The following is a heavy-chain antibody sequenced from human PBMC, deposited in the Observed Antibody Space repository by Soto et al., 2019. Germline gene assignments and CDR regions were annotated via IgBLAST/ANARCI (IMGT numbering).Heavy chain of an antibody. J-gene: IGHJ3*02. V-gene: IGHV3-30-3*01. D-gene: IGHD5-12*01. CDR1: GFTFSSYA. CDR3: ARPREMATIDSFDS. CDR2: ISYDGSNK. Sequence: QVQLVESGGGVVQPGRSLRLSCAASGFTFSSYAMHWVRQAPGKGLEWVAVISYDGSNKYYADSVKGRFTISRDNSKNTLYLQMNSLRAEDTAVYYCARPREMATIDSFDSWGQGTMVTVSS.